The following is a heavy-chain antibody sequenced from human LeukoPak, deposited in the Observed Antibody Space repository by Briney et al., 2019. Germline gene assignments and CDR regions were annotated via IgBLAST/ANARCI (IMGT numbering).Heavy chain of an antibody. CDR2: ISYDDTNK. Sequence: PGRSLRLSCAASGFTFSNYALHWVRQAPGKGLEWVAVISYDDTNKYYVDSVKGRFTISRDNSKNTLYLQMNSLRAEDTAVYYCAREGPATVRSPSYYYYYYMDVWGKGTTVTISS. J-gene: IGHJ6*03. D-gene: IGHD4-17*01. CDR3: AREGPATVRSPSYYYYYYMDV. CDR1: GFTFSNYA. V-gene: IGHV3-30*04.